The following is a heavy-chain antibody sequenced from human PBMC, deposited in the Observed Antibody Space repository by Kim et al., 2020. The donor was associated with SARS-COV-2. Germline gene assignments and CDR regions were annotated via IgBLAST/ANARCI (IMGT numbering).Heavy chain of an antibody. J-gene: IGHJ4*02. CDR1: GFTFSSYG. CDR3: AKDRVGYNDDY. Sequence: GGSLRLSCAASGFTFSSYGMHWVRQAPGKGLEWVAVISYDGSNKYYADSVKGRFTISRDNSKNTLYLQMNSLRADDTAVYYCAKDRVGYNDDYWGQGTLV. D-gene: IGHD1-1*01. V-gene: IGHV3-30*18. CDR2: ISYDGSNK.